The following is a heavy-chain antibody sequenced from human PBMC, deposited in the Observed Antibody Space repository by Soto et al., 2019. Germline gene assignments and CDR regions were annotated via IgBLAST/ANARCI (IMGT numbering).Heavy chain of an antibody. Sequence: PSETLSLTCAVSGVSINSDDYYWTWVRQPPGEALEWVGYIYNNGKTLYNPSLMSRITVSMDTSKDQFSLNLNSVTAADTAVYYCARDRSNSPDYFADWGQGTLVTVSS. J-gene: IGHJ4*02. CDR2: IYNNGKT. CDR3: ARDRSNSPDYFAD. V-gene: IGHV4-30-4*01. CDR1: GVSINSDDYY. D-gene: IGHD6-6*01.